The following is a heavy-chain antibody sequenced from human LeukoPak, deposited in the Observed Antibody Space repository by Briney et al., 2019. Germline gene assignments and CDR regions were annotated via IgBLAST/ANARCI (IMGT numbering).Heavy chain of an antibody. J-gene: IGHJ2*01. CDR1: GGSISSYY. Sequence: SETLSLTCTVSGGSISSYYWSWIRQPPGKGLEWIGYIYYSGSTNYNPSLKSRVTISVDTSKNQFSLKLSSVTAADTAVYYCARCPYYYDSSGKAGYFDLWGRGTLVTVSS. CDR2: IYYSGST. D-gene: IGHD3-22*01. V-gene: IGHV4-59*01. CDR3: ARCPYYYDSSGKAGYFDL.